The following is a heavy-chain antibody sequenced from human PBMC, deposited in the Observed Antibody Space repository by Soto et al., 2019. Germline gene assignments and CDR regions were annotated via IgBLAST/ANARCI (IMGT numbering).Heavy chain of an antibody. V-gene: IGHV4-39*01. CDR1: GGSISSSSYY. Sequence: QLQLQESGPGLVKPSETLSLTCTVSGGSISSSSYYWGWIRQPPGKGLEWIGSIYYSGSTYYNPSLKSRVTISVDTSKNQFSLKLSSVTAADTAVYYCARRMQEYSSSSDYYYGMDVWGQGTTVTVSS. J-gene: IGHJ6*02. D-gene: IGHD6-6*01. CDR2: IYYSGST. CDR3: ARRMQEYSSSSDYYYGMDV.